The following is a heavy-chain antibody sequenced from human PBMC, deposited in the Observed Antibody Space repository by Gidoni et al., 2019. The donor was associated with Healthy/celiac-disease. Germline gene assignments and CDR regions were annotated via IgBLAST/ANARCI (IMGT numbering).Heavy chain of an antibody. D-gene: IGHD3-3*01. Sequence: QVQLQESGSGLVKPSETLSLTCTVSGGSISSYYWSWIRQPPGKGLEWIGYIYYSGSTNYNPSLKSRVTISVDTSKNQFSLKLSSVTAADTAVYYCAREREWLFYFDYWGQGTLVTVSS. CDR1: GGSISSYY. V-gene: IGHV4-59*01. J-gene: IGHJ4*02. CDR3: AREREWLFYFDY. CDR2: IYYSGST.